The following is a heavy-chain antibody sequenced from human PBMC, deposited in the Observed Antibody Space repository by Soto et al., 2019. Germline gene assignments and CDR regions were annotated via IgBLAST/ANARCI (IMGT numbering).Heavy chain of an antibody. V-gene: IGHV2-5*01. Sequence: SGPTLVNPTQTLTLTCTFSGFSPSTSGVGVGWIRQPPGKALEWLALIYWNDDKRYSPSLKSRLTITKDTSKNQVVLTMTNMDPVDTATYYCAHSSRELMMVYFDYWGQGTLVTVSS. J-gene: IGHJ4*02. CDR2: IYWNDDK. D-gene: IGHD2-8*01. CDR3: AHSSRELMMVYFDY. CDR1: GFSPSTSGVG.